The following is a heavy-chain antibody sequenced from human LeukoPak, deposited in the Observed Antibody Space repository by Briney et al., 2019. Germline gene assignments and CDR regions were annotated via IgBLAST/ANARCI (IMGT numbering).Heavy chain of an antibody. J-gene: IGHJ5*02. Sequence: ASVKVSCKASGYTFTSYGISWVRQALGQGLEWMGWISAYNGNTNYAQKFQGRVTITADESTSTAYMELSSLRSEDTAVYYCARELGSGDYVWGSYPPPDWFDPWGQGTLVTVSS. CDR2: ISAYNGNT. CDR3: ARELGSGDYVWGSYPPPDWFDP. D-gene: IGHD3-16*02. CDR1: GYTFTSYG. V-gene: IGHV1-18*01.